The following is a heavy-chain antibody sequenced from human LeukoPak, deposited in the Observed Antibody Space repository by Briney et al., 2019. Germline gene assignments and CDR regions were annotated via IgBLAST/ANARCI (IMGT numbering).Heavy chain of an antibody. CDR1: GYTFSSHG. V-gene: IGHV1-8*01. Sequence: ASVRVSCKASGYTFSSHGINWVRQATGQGLEWMGWMNPNSGNTGYAQKFQGRVIMTRDTSINTAYLEFYSLRSEDTAVYYCTSYRLLGDNGDATHYWGQGTLVTVSS. J-gene: IGHJ4*02. CDR3: TSYRLLGDNGDATHY. CDR2: MNPNSGNT. D-gene: IGHD4-17*01.